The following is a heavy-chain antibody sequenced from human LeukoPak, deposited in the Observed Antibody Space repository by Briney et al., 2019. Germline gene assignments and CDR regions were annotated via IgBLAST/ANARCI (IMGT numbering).Heavy chain of an antibody. CDR3: ARDFWDDFEYFDQ. V-gene: IGHV3-23*01. D-gene: IGHD3-3*01. J-gene: IGHJ2*01. CDR2: INGSGSST. CDR1: GFTFSSHA. Sequence: PGGSLRLSCAASGFTFSSHATSWVRQAPGKGLEWVSAINGSGSSTYYADSVKGRVSISRDNSKNTLYLQMNSLRVEDTALYYCARDFWDDFEYFDQWGRGTLVTVSS.